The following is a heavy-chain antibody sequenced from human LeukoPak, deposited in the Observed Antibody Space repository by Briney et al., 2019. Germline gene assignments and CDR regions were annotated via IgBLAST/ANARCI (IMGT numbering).Heavy chain of an antibody. V-gene: IGHV3-23*01. CDR2: IGGSGEST. CDR3: AKSRSSSSCYEAD. J-gene: IGHJ4*02. CDR1: GFTFSVHP. Sequence: GGSLRLSCAASGFTFSVHPMNWVRQAPGKGLEWVSSIGGSGESTFYADSMKGRFTISRDNSKNTLFLQMSSLRADDTAVYYCAKSRSSSSCYEADWGPGALVTVSS. D-gene: IGHD2-15*01.